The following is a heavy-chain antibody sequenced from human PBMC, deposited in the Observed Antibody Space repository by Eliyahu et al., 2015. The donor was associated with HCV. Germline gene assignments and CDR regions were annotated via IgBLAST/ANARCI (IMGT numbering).Heavy chain of an antibody. D-gene: IGHD5-12*01. V-gene: IGHV1-46*02. CDR3: ISSTSSESSKWLLAY. CDR2: IYPSSGRT. J-gene: IGHJ4*02. Sequence: QVQLVQSGAEVKKPGASVRVSCKTSGHTFNXYYIHWVRQVPGQGLEWMGIIYPSSGRTSYAQNFRGGFTMTSDMSTSTVYMELSSLRSEDTALYYCISSTSSESSKWLLAYWGQGTQVTVSS. CDR1: GHTFNXYY.